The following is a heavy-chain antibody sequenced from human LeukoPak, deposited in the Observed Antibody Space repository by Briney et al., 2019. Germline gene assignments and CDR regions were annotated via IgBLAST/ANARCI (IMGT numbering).Heavy chain of an antibody. V-gene: IGHV4-4*07. CDR2: IYTSGST. J-gene: IGHJ3*02. CDR1: GGSISSYY. CDR3: ARDNTMVRGVIRHDAFDI. Sequence: SETLSLTCTVSGGSISSYYWSWIRQPAGKGLEWIGRIYTSGSTNYNPSLKSRVTISVDTSKNQFSLKLSSVTAADTAVYYCARDNTMVRGVIRHDAFDIWGQGTMVTVSS. D-gene: IGHD3-10*01.